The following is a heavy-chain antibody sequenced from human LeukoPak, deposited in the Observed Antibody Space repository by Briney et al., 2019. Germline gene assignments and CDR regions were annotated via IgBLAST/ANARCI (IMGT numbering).Heavy chain of an antibody. J-gene: IGHJ4*02. CDR3: AKLDCSGSSCYQFDC. V-gene: IGHV3-23*01. CDR2: ITGSGGST. Sequence: GGSLRLSCAASGFTFSNYAMSWVRQAPGKGLEWVSGITGSGGSTFYADSVKGRFTISRDNSKNTLYLQMNSLRAEDTAVYYCAKLDCSGSSCYQFDCWGQGTLVTVSS. CDR1: GFTFSNYA. D-gene: IGHD2-15*01.